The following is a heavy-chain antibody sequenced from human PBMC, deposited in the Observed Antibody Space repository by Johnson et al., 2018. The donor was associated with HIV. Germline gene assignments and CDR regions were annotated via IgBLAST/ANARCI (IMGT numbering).Heavy chain of an antibody. Sequence: VQLVESGGGVVRPGGSLRLSCAASGFTFDDYGMSWVSQAPGKGLEWVSGINWNGGSTGYADSVKGRFTISRDNAKNSLYVQMNSLRAEDTALYYCARGGAYCGGDCYHAFDIWGQGTMVTVSS. CDR3: ARGGAYCGGDCYHAFDI. D-gene: IGHD2-21*02. CDR1: GFTFDDYG. V-gene: IGHV3-20*04. J-gene: IGHJ3*02. CDR2: INWNGGST.